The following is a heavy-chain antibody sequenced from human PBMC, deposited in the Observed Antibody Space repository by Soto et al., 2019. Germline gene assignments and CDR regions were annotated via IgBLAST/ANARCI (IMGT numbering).Heavy chain of an antibody. CDR2: ISYDGSNK. CDR3: AKLAHIGAVTFIDY. D-gene: IGHD3-10*01. Sequence: GGSLRLSCAVSGFTFSNYGMHWVRQAPGKGLEWVAVISYDGSNKYYADSVKGRFTISRDNSKNTLYLQMNSLRAEDTAVYYSAKLAHIGAVTFIDYWGQGALVTVSS. V-gene: IGHV3-30*18. CDR1: GFTFSNYG. J-gene: IGHJ4*02.